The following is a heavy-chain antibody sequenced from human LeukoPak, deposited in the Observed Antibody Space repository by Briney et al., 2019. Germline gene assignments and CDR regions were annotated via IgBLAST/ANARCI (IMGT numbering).Heavy chain of an antibody. D-gene: IGHD4-17*01. Sequence: SETLSLTCTVSGGSISSYYWSWIRQPPGKGLEWIGYIYYSGSTNYNPSLKSRVTISVDTSKNQFSLKLSSVIAADTAVYYCARVPDYGDYVRWFDPWGQGTLVTVSS. CDR2: IYYSGST. CDR3: ARVPDYGDYVRWFDP. V-gene: IGHV4-59*01. CDR1: GGSISSYY. J-gene: IGHJ5*02.